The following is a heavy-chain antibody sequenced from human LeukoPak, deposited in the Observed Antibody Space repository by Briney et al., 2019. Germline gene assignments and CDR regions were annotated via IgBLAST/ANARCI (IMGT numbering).Heavy chain of an antibody. CDR3: ARDLYNWNS. J-gene: IGHJ4*02. Sequence: SETLSLTCTASGGSISSYYWSWIRQPPGKGLEWIGYSYYSGNTNYNPSLKSRVTISVDTSKNQFSLKLSSVTAADTAVYCCARDLYNWNSWGQGTLVTVSS. CDR2: SYYSGNT. D-gene: IGHD1-20*01. V-gene: IGHV4-59*01. CDR1: GGSISSYY.